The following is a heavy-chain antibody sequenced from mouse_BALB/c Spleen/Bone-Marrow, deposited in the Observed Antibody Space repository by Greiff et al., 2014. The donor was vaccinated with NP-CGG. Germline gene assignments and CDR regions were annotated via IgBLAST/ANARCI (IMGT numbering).Heavy chain of an antibody. CDR3: DSYRYAWYFDV. CDR2: IDPANGNT. Sequence: VQLQQSGAELVKPGASVKLSCTASGFNIKDTYMHWVKQRPEQGLEWIGRIDPANGNTKYDPKFQGKATITADTSSNTAYLQLSSLTSEDTAVYYCDSYRYAWYFDVWGAGTTVTVSS. CDR1: GFNIKDTY. V-gene: IGHV14-3*02. D-gene: IGHD2-14*01. J-gene: IGHJ1*01.